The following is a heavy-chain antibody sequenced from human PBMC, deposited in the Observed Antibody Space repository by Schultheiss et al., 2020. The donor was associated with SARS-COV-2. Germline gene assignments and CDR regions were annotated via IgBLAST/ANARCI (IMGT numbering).Heavy chain of an antibody. Sequence: SETLSLTCTVSGGSISSGDYYWSWIRQPPGKGLEWIGYIYYSGSTYYNPSLKSRVTISVDTSKNQFSLKLSSVTAADTAVYYCARGPNSSSSPYYFDYWGQGTLVTVSS. CDR1: GGSISSGDYY. J-gene: IGHJ4*02. CDR3: ARGPNSSSSPYYFDY. D-gene: IGHD6-6*01. V-gene: IGHV4-30-4*08. CDR2: IYYSGST.